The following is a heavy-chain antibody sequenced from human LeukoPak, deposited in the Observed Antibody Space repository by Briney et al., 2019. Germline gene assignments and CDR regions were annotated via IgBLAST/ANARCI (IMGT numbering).Heavy chain of an antibody. CDR1: GGSISSSNW. V-gene: IGHV4-4*02. CDR3: ARQMNYYDSSGSFDY. Sequence: SGTLSLTCAVSGGSISSSNWWSWVRQPPGKGLEWIGEIYHSGSTNYNPSLKSRVTISVDKSKNQFSLKLSSVTAADTAVYYCARQMNYYDSSGSFDYWGQGTLVTVSS. J-gene: IGHJ4*02. D-gene: IGHD3-22*01. CDR2: IYHSGST.